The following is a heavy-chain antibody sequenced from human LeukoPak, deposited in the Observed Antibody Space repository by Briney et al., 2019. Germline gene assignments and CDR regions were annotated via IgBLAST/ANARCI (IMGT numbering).Heavy chain of an antibody. CDR1: GFTFRTYA. J-gene: IGHJ4*02. V-gene: IGHV3-23*01. CDR3: TTTWGSHAITWYNFDY. Sequence: GGSLRLSCAASGFTFRTYAMSWVRQAPGKGLEWVSGISDSGDGTYYAGSVKGRFTISRDNSKNTLYLQMNSLRAEDTAVYYCTTTWGSHAITWYNFDYWGQGALVTVSS. D-gene: IGHD1-14*01. CDR2: ISDSGDGT.